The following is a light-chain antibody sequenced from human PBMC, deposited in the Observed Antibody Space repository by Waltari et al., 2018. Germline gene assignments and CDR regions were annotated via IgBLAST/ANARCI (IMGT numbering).Light chain of an antibody. Sequence: EIVLTQSPGPLSLSPGESASLSCRASRRVSRTYLPWYQQKPGQAPRLLIYGASSRATGIPARFSGSGSGTDFTLTISSLEPEDFAVYYCQHRDHWPPDATFGPGTKVDI. CDR2: GAS. CDR3: QHRDHWPPDAT. V-gene: IGKV3D-20*02. J-gene: IGKJ3*01. CDR1: RRVSRTY.